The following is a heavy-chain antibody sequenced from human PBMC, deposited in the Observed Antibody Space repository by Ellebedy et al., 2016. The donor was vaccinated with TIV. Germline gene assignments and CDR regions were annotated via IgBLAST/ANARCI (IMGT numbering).Heavy chain of an antibody. J-gene: IGHJ5*02. Sequence: ASVKVSCXASGYTFTGYYMHWVRQAPGQGLEWMGWMNPNSGATRYSLKFQGSVTMTRDTSISTAYMEMKRLTSDDTAIYYCAREISVPGSGFDPWGQGTLVTVSS. CDR3: AREISVPGSGFDP. CDR2: MNPNSGAT. CDR1: GYTFTGYY. D-gene: IGHD6-19*01. V-gene: IGHV1-2*02.